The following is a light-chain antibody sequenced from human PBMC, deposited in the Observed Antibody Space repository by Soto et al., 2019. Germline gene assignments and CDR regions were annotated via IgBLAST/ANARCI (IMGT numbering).Light chain of an antibody. J-gene: IGKJ1*01. CDR3: HQYLTNSWT. CDR1: QSVFYSSNNKNY. V-gene: IGKV4-1*01. CDR2: WAS. Sequence: IVITQSPYSLSVCLCERASISCKCSQSVFYSSNNKNYLAWYQQKPGQSPKLLIYWASFRESGVPDRFSGSGSGTDFTLTISNLQAEDVAVYYCHQYLTNSWTFGRGTKVDIK.